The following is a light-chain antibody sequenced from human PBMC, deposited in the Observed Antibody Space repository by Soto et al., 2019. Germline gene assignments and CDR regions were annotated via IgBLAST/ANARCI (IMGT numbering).Light chain of an antibody. CDR1: QSVTNNN. CDR3: HQYVNGAYT. CDR2: AAS. Sequence: EIVLTQSPGTLSLSPGERVTLSCRASQSVTNNNLAWFQQKPGQAPRLLIHAASTRAVGIPVRLSGGGSGTDFTLAISRRAPEDCAVYDCHQYVNGAYTFGQGTKVEMK. J-gene: IGKJ2*01. V-gene: IGKV3-20*01.